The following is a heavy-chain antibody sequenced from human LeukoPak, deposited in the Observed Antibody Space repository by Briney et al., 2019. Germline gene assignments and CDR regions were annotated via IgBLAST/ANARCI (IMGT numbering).Heavy chain of an antibody. J-gene: IGHJ5*02. V-gene: IGHV3-7*03. D-gene: IGHD1-26*01. Sequence: GGSLRLSCAASGFTFSSYWMNWARQAPGKGLEWMASINHNGNVNYYVDSVKGRFTISRDNAKNSLYLQMSNLRAEDTAVYFCARGPKVGLNWFDPWGQGTLVTVSS. CDR1: GFTFSSYW. CDR2: INHNGNVN. CDR3: ARGPKVGLNWFDP.